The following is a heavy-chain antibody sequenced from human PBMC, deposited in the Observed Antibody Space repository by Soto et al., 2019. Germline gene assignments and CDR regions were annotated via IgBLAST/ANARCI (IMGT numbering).Heavy chain of an antibody. CDR1: GGSFSGYY. Sequence: SETLSLTCAVYGGSFSGYYWSWIRQPPGKGLEWIGEINHSGSTNYNPSLKSRVTISVDTSKNQFSLKLSSVTAADTAVYYCARGRIVVVPAAIKNWFDPWGQGTLVTVS. D-gene: IGHD2-2*01. CDR2: INHSGST. J-gene: IGHJ5*02. V-gene: IGHV4-34*01. CDR3: ARGRIVVVPAAIKNWFDP.